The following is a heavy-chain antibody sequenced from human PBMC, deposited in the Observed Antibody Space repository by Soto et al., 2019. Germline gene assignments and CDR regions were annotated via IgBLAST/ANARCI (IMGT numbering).Heavy chain of an antibody. D-gene: IGHD3-9*01. J-gene: IGHJ4*02. CDR2: ISGSGGST. CDR1: GFTFSSYA. CDR3: ARVPLTYYDILTGYYDSDY. Sequence: GGSLRLSCAASGFTFSSYAMSWVRQAPGKGLEWVSAISGSGGSTYYADSLKGRFTISRDNSKNTLYLQMNSLRAEDTAVYYCARVPLTYYDILTGYYDSDYWGQGTLVTVSS. V-gene: IGHV3-23*01.